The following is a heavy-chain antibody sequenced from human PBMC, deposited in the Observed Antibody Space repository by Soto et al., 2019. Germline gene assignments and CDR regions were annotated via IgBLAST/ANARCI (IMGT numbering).Heavy chain of an antibody. CDR1: GFTFSAYW. CDR3: TRGSLGRLDLYYGVDV. V-gene: IGHV3-7*01. D-gene: IGHD3-16*02. J-gene: IGHJ6*01. Sequence: EVQLVESGGGLVQPGGSLRLSCAASGFTFSAYWMSWVRQAPGKGLEWVANINQDGGEKYFVDSVKGRFTISRDNTKNSLHLQINSLRAEDTAVYYCTRGSLGRLDLYYGVDVWGRGTTVTVSS. CDR2: INQDGGEK.